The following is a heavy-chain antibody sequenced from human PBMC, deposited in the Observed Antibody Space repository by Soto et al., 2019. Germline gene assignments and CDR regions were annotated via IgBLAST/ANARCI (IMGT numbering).Heavy chain of an antibody. CDR2: ISGSGGST. Sequence: GGSLRLSCAASGFTFSSYAMSWVRQAPGKGLEWVSVISGSGGSTYYADSVKGRFTISRDNSKNTLYLQMNSLRAEDTAVYYCALADIVVVVPMYYFDYWGQGTLVTVSS. V-gene: IGHV3-23*01. J-gene: IGHJ4*02. D-gene: IGHD2-15*01. CDR1: GFTFSSYA. CDR3: ALADIVVVVPMYYFDY.